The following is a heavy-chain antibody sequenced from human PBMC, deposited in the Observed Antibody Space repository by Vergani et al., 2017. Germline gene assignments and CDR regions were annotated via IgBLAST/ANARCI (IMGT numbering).Heavy chain of an antibody. CDR2: MNPNSGNT. J-gene: IGHJ4*02. V-gene: IGHV1-8*03. Sequence: QVQLVQSGAEVKKPGASVRVSCKASGYTFTSDDINWVRQAPGQGLEWMGWMNPNSGNTGYAQQLQGRLTITRDTSITTAYMERSGLTSEDMAIYYCARARRTCTADDCPRYYYDYWGQGTMVTVSS. CDR1: GYTFTSDD. CDR3: ARARRTCTADDCPRYYYDY. D-gene: IGHD2-8*02.